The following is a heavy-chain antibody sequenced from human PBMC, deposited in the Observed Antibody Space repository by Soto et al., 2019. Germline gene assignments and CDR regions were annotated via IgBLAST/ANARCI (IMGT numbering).Heavy chain of an antibody. V-gene: IGHV3-64*01. J-gene: IGHJ6*03. D-gene: IGHD2-15*01. Sequence: GGSLRLSCAASGFTFSSYAMHWVRQAPGKGLEYVSAISSNGGSTYYANSVKGRFTISRDNSKNTLYLQMGSLRAEDMAVYYCARVAYCSGGSCYTPGDGYYYYYMDVWGKGTTVTVSS. CDR1: GFTFSSYA. CDR2: ISSNGGST. CDR3: ARVAYCSGGSCYTPGDGYYYYYMDV.